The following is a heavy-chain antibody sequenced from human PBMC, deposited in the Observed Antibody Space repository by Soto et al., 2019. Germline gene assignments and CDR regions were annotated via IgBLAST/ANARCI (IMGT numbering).Heavy chain of an antibody. Sequence: EVQLVESGGDLVQPGGSLRLSCAASGFTFSTYWMHWVRQAPGKGLLWVSRIKTDGTYATYADSVKGRFTLSRDNAKNTLYLQMNSLCVEDAAVYYCAAGGSGYYANWGQGTLVTVSS. CDR3: AAGGSGYYAN. CDR2: IKTDGTYA. J-gene: IGHJ4*02. CDR1: GFTFSTYW. V-gene: IGHV3-74*01. D-gene: IGHD3-22*01.